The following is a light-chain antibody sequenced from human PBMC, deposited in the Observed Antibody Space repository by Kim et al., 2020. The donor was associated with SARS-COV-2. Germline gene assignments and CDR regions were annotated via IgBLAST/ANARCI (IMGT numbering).Light chain of an antibody. CDR1: SSDVGGYNY. V-gene: IGLV2-8*01. Sequence: QSALTQPPSASGSPGQSVTISCTGTSSDVGGYNYVSWYQQHPGKAPKLMIYEVNKRPSGVPDRFSGSKSGNTASLTVSGLQAEDEADYYCSSYAGSNIVFGTGTKVTVL. CDR2: EVN. J-gene: IGLJ1*01. CDR3: SSYAGSNIV.